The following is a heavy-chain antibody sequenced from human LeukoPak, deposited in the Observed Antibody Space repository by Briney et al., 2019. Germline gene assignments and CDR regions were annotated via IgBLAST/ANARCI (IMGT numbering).Heavy chain of an antibody. V-gene: IGHV3-7*01. D-gene: IGHD4-17*01. CDR2: IKPDGSDR. Sequence: GGSLRLSCAASGFTFSSYWMSWVRQAPGKWLEWVANIKPDGSDRNYVDSVMGRFTICRDNAKNSLYLQMNSLRAEDTAVYYCARAKSRDYGDYGDYFDYWGQGTLVTVSS. CDR3: ARAKSRDYGDYGDYFDY. J-gene: IGHJ4*02. CDR1: GFTFSSYW.